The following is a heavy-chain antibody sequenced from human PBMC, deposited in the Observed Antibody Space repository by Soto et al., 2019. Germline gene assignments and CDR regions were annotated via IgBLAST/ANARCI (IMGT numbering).Heavy chain of an antibody. CDR2: IYWDDDR. J-gene: IGHJ5*02. CDR3: ARQNYYYDDINYDYVWFDP. CDR1: GFSLSSSGGG. V-gene: IGHV2-5*02. Sequence: QITLKEPGPTLVKPTQTLTLTCTFSGFSLSSSGGGVGWIRQPPGEALEWLASIYWDDDRRYSPSLKSRLTITKDTSKNQVVLTMTNMDAVDTATYYCARQNYYYDDINYDYVWFDPWGQGTLVTVSS. D-gene: IGHD3-22*01.